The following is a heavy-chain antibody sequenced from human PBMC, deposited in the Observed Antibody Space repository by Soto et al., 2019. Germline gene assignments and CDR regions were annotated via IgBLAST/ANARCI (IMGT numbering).Heavy chain of an antibody. CDR2: ISGSGGST. Sequence: EVQLLGSGGGLVQPGGSLRLSCAASGFTFSSYAMSWVRQAPGKGLEWVSAISGSGGSTYYADSVKGRFTISRDNSKNTLYLQMNSLRAEDTAVYYCAKPRGSYGSGRFYYMDVWGKGTTVTVSS. J-gene: IGHJ6*03. V-gene: IGHV3-23*01. CDR3: AKPRGSYGSGRFYYMDV. CDR1: GFTFSSYA. D-gene: IGHD3-10*01.